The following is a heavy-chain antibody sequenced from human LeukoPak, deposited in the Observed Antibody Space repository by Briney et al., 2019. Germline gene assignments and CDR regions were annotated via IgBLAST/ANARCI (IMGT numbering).Heavy chain of an antibody. CDR3: ARGEETAMITALDS. CDR2: LSSSSSYT. V-gene: IGHV3-21*01. J-gene: IGHJ4*02. Sequence: GGSQRLSWAASGPTFRNYDVQGGPQAPGKGLELVSALSSSSSYTYSADSITGRFTISRDNAENPLYLQMTSLTAVDTAAYFCARGEETAMITALDSWGQGTLVTVSS. D-gene: IGHD3-16*01. CDR1: GPTFRNYD.